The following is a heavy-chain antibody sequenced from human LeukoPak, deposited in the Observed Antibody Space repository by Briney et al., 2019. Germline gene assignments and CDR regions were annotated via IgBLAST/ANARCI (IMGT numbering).Heavy chain of an antibody. CDR1: GFNFTNYA. J-gene: IGHJ6*02. D-gene: IGHD6-13*01. CDR2: ISDHGDNT. Sequence: GGSLRLSCAASGFNFTNYAMSWVRQAPSKGLEWVSAISDHGDNTYYADSVKGRFTISRDNSKNTLYLKMNSLRSEDTAVYYCAKDSRGGPDYLAAAGYYYGMDVWGQGTTVTVPS. CDR3: AKDSRGGPDYLAAAGYYYGMDV. V-gene: IGHV3-23*01.